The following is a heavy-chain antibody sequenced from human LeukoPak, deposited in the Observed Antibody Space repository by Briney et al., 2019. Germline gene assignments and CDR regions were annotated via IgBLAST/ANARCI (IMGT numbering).Heavy chain of an antibody. CDR2: ISDSGGST. Sequence: GGSLRLSCAVSGITLSNYSMSWVRQAPGKGLEWVAGISDSGGSTNYADSVKGRFTISRDNPKNTLYLQMNSLRAEDTAVYFCAKRGVVIRVILVGFHKAAYYFDSWGQGALVTVSS. J-gene: IGHJ4*02. CDR3: AKRGVVIRVILVGFHKAAYYFDS. V-gene: IGHV3-23*01. D-gene: IGHD3-10*01. CDR1: GITLSNYS.